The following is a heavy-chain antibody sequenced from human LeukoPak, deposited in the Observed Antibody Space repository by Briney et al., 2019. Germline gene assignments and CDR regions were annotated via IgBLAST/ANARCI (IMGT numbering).Heavy chain of an antibody. CDR1: GFTFSSYA. J-gene: IGHJ2*01. CDR3: AKDNYGGNSGWYFDL. D-gene: IGHD4-23*01. Sequence: GGSLRLSCAASGFTFSSYAMSWVRQAPGKGLEWVSAISGSGGSTYYADSVKGRFTISRDNSKSTLYLQMNSLRAEDTAAYYCAKDNYGGNSGWYFDLWGRGTLVTVSS. V-gene: IGHV3-23*01. CDR2: ISGSGGST.